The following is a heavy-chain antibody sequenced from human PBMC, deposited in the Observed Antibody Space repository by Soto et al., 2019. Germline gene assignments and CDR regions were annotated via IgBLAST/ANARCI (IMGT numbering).Heavy chain of an antibody. J-gene: IGHJ4*02. CDR3: ARRYGGTFDY. CDR1: GGSISSYY. D-gene: IGHD2-15*01. CDR2: IYYSGST. V-gene: IGHV4-59*08. Sequence: PSETLSLTCTVSGGSISSYYWSWIRQPPGKVLEWIGYIYYSGSTNYNPSLKSRVTISVDTSKNQFSLKLSSVTAADTAVYYCARRYGGTFDYWGQGTQVTVSS.